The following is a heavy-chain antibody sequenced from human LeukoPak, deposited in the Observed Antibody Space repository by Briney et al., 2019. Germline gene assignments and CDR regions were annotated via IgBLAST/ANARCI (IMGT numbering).Heavy chain of an antibody. D-gene: IGHD3-22*01. J-gene: IGHJ4*02. CDR3: ARVSYYDSSGYYLDYFDY. Sequence: GGSLRLSCAASGFTFSDYYMSWIRQAPGKGLEWVSYISSSGNTIYYADSVKGRFTFSRDNAKNSLYLQMNSLRAEDTAVYYCARVSYYDSSGYYLDYFDYWGQGTLVTVSS. V-gene: IGHV3-11*01. CDR2: ISSSGNTI. CDR1: GFTFSDYY.